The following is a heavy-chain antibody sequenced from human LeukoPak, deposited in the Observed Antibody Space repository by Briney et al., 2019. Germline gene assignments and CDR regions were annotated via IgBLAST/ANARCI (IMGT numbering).Heavy chain of an antibody. V-gene: IGHV3-30*02. D-gene: IGHD6-13*01. J-gene: IGHJ4*02. CDR1: GFTFNNCG. Sequence: PGGSLRLSCAASGFTFNNCGMHWVRQAPGKGLEWVALIQPAGNDKYYADSVKGRFTVSRDNSKNTLYLQMNSLRAEDTAVYYCAKGRSSWYPLGYWGQGTLVTVSS. CDR2: IQPAGNDK. CDR3: AKGRSSWYPLGY.